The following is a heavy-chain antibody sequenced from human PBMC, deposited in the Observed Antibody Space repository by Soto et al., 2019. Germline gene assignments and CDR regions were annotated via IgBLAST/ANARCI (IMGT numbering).Heavy chain of an antibody. J-gene: IGHJ3*02. CDR1: GFTFSSYD. D-gene: IGHD3-9*01. CDR3: ATGYYAHAFDM. CDR2: ISYDGTTK. Sequence: QVQLVESGGGVVQPGTSLRLSCAASGFTFSSYDIHWVRQAPGKGLEWVAVISYDGTTKYYADSVKGRFTISRDNSKNTLYLQMNSLRAEDTAVYYCATGYYAHAFDMWGQGTMVTVS. V-gene: IGHV3-30-3*01.